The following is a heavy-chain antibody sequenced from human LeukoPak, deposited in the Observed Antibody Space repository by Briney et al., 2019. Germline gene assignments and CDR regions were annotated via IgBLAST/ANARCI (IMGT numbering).Heavy chain of an antibody. J-gene: IGHJ4*02. CDR2: IKQVVSEK. D-gene: IGHD1-1*01. CDR3: ARDGDGWNPPYDY. CDR1: FRXYY. Sequence: FRXYYMXGVRQXXGXXXXXXXNIKQVVSEKYYVDSVKGRFTISRDNAKNSLYLQMNSLRAEDTAVYYCARDGDGWNPPYDYWGQGTLVTVSS. V-gene: IGHV3-7*01.